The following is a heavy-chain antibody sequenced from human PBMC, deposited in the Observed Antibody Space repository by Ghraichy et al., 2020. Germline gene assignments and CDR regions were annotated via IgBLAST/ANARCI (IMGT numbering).Heavy chain of an antibody. V-gene: IGHV3-15*01. J-gene: IGHJ4*02. D-gene: IGHD1-1*01. CDR3: IAALERRSTGDY. CDR2: IKSKTDGGTT. Sequence: GGSLRLSCAASGFTFSNAWMNWVRQAPGTGLEWVGRIKSKTDGGTTDYTAPVKGRFSISRDDSKNTLYLQMNSLRTEDTAVYYCIAALERRSTGDYWGQGTLVTVSS. CDR1: GFTFSNAW.